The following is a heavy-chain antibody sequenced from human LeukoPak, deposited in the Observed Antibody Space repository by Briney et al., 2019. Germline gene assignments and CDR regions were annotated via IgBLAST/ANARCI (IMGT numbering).Heavy chain of an antibody. CDR1: GFTVSSNY. D-gene: IGHD1-26*01. CDR2: IYSGGST. CDR3: ARVVGAITSDY. V-gene: IGHV3-66*01. Sequence: PGGSLRLSCAASGFTVSSNYMSWVRQAPGKGLEWVSVIYSGGSTYYADSVKGRFAISRDNSKNTLYLQMNSLRAEDTAVYYCARVVGAITSDYWGQGTLVTVSS. J-gene: IGHJ4*02.